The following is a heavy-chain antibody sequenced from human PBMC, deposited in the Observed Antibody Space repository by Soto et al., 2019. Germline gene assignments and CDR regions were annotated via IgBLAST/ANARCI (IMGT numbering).Heavy chain of an antibody. CDR1: GFTFSSYW. J-gene: IGHJ4*02. CDR3: ARDPDYGDYGAFFDY. D-gene: IGHD4-17*01. V-gene: IGHV3-7*01. Sequence: GGSLRLSCAASGFTFSSYWMSWVRQAPGKGLEWVANIKQDGSEKYYVDSVKGRFTISRDNAKNSLYLQMNSLRAEDTAVYYCARDPDYGDYGAFFDYWGQGTLVTVSS. CDR2: IKQDGSEK.